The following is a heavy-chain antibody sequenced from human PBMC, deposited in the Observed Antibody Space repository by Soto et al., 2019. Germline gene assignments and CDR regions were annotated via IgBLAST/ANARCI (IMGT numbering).Heavy chain of an antibody. J-gene: IGHJ4*02. V-gene: IGHV1-18*01. CDR2: ISTYDGNT. Sequence: ASVKVSCKASGYTFTSYGFNWVRQAPGQGLEWMGWISTYDGNTNYAQKLQDRVTMSTDTSTGTAYMELRSLRSDDTAVYYCARGGEEFCSMTSCYWLDSWGQGTLVTVSS. CDR1: GYTFTSYG. CDR3: ARGGEEFCSMTSCYWLDS. D-gene: IGHD2-2*01.